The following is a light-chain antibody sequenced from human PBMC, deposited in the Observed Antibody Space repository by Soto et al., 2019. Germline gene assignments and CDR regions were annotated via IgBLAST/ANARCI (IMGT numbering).Light chain of an antibody. CDR2: DVS. CDR3: NSYTSTNSYV. CDR1: SSDVGAFNY. Sequence: QSVLTQPASLSGSPGQSITISCTGTSSDVGAFNYVSWYQQHPGKAPKLMIFDVSNRPSGVSNRFSGSKSGNTASLTISGLQAEDEADYYCNSYTSTNSYVFGTGTKVTVL. J-gene: IGLJ1*01. V-gene: IGLV2-14*01.